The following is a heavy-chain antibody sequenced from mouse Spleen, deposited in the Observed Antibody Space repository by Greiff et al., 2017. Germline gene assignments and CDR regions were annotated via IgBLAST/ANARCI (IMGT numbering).Heavy chain of an antibody. V-gene: IGHV3-6*01. Sequence: VQLQQSGPGLVKPSQSLSLTCSVTGYSITSGYYWNWIRQFPGNKLEWMGYISYDGNNNYNPSLKNRISITRDTSKNQFFLKLNSVTTEDTATYYCARGLVDYWGQGTTLTVSS. J-gene: IGHJ2*01. CDR1: GYSITSGYY. CDR3: ARGLVDY. D-gene: IGHD4-1*01. CDR2: ISYDGNN.